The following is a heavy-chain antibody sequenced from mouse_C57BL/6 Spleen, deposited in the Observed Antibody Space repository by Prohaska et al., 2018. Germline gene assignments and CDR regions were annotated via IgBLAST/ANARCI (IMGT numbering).Heavy chain of an antibody. CDR1: GYTFTSYW. CDR3: ARYYGSSQAWFAY. CDR2: IDPNSGGT. D-gene: IGHD1-1*01. J-gene: IGHJ3*01. V-gene: IGHV1-72*01. Sequence: QVQLQQPGAELVKPGASVKLSCKASGYTFTSYWMLWVKQRPGRGLEWIGRIDPNSGGTKYNEKFKSKATLTVDKPASTAYMQLSSLTSEDSAVYYCARYYGSSQAWFAYRGQGTRVTVAA.